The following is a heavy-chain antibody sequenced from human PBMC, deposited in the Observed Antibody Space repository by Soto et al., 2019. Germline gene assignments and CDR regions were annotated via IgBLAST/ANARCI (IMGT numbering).Heavy chain of an antibody. J-gene: IGHJ6*02. CDR1: GYTFTSYG. V-gene: IGHV1-18*04. D-gene: IGHD2-2*01. CDR2: ISAYNGNT. Sequence: ASVKVSCKASGYTFTSYGISWVRQAPGQGLEWMGWISAYNGNTNYAQKLQGRVTMTTDTSTSTAYMELRSLRSDDTAVYYCARDNIVVVPAAQPSSYGMDVWGQGTTVTDSS. CDR3: ARDNIVVVPAAQPSSYGMDV.